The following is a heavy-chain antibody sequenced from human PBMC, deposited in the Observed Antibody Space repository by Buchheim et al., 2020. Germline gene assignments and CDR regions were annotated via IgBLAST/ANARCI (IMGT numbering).Heavy chain of an antibody. CDR3: ARMGGNGMDV. Sequence: QVQLQQWGAGLLKPSETLSLICAVYNGSFSDYYWSWIRQPPGKGLEWIGEINHSGSTNYNSSLRSRVTTSVDTSKNQFSLNLSSVTAADTAVYYCARMGGNGMDVWGQGTT. J-gene: IGHJ6*02. CDR1: NGSFSDYY. CDR2: INHSGST. V-gene: IGHV4-34*01.